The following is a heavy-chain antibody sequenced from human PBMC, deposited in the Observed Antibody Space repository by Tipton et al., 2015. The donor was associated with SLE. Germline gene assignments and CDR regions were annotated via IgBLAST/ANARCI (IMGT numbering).Heavy chain of an antibody. Sequence: TLSLTCNVSVYSISSSHCWSWIRQPPGKGLEWIGEINHSGSTNHNPSLKSRVTISVDTSRNQLSLKLSAVTAADTAVYYCARALWKGGDYWGQGTLVTVSS. J-gene: IGHJ4*02. CDR2: INHSGST. CDR3: ARALWKGGDY. CDR1: VYSISSSHC. D-gene: IGHD1-1*01. V-gene: IGHV4-4*02.